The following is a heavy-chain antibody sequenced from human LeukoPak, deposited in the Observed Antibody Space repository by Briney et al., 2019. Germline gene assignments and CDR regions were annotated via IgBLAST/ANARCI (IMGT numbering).Heavy chain of an antibody. V-gene: IGHV4-59*08. CDR2: IYYSGST. D-gene: IGHD3-22*01. CDR3: ARHRTGDYYDSSGYFFY. J-gene: IGHJ4*02. Sequence: SETLSLTCTVSGGSISSYYWSWIRQPPGKGLEWIGYIYYSGSTNYNPSLKSRVTISVDTSKNQFSLKLSSVTAADTAVYYCARHRTGDYYDSSGYFFYWGQGTLVTVSS. CDR1: GGSISSYY.